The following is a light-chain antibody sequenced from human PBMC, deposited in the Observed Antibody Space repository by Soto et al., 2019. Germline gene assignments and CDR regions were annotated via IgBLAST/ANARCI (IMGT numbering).Light chain of an antibody. J-gene: IGKJ1*01. CDR1: QDISND. Sequence: AIQMTQSPTSLSASVGDRVTITCRASQDISNDLGWYQQKPGKAPQLLIYAASTLQSGAPSRFSGSGSGTDFTLTISSLQPEDFATYYCLQDYNYPRTFGQGTNVEIK. V-gene: IGKV1-6*01. CDR2: AAS. CDR3: LQDYNYPRT.